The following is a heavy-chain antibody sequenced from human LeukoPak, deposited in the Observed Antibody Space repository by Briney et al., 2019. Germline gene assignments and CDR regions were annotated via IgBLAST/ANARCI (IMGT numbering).Heavy chain of an antibody. CDR1: GGTFSSYA. J-gene: IGHJ4*02. CDR3: ARDKIGSPDY. Sequence: ASVKVSCKASGGTFSSYAISWVRQAPGQGLEWMGWISAYNGNTNYAQKLQGRVTMTTDTSTSTAYMELRSLRSDDTAVYYCARDKIGSPDYWGQGTLVTVSS. V-gene: IGHV1-18*01. CDR2: ISAYNGNT. D-gene: IGHD2-15*01.